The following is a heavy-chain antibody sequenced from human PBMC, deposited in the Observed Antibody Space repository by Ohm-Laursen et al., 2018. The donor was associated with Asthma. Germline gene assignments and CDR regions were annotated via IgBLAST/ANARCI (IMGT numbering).Heavy chain of an antibody. J-gene: IGHJ4*02. CDR1: GGSISSGGYY. V-gene: IGHV4-31*03. CDR3: ARGLPNYFDY. CDR2: IYYSGST. Sequence: SQTLSLTCTVSGGSISSGGYYWSWIRQHPGKGLEWIGYIYYSGSTYYNPSLKSRVTISVNTSKNQFSLKLSSVIAADTAVYYCARGLPNYFDYWGQGTLVTVSS.